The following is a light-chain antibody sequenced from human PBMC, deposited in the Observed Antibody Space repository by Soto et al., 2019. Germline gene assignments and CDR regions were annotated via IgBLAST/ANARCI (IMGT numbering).Light chain of an antibody. J-gene: IGLJ2*01. CDR3: SSYRTSSTAVL. CDR2: DVS. CDR1: SSDVGGYNY. Sequence: QSALTQPASVSGSPGQSIAISCTGTSSDVGGYNYVSWYQQHPGKAPKLMIYDVSNRPSGVSDRFSGSKSGNTASLTISGLQAEDEADYYCSSYRTSSTAVLFGGGTQLIVL. V-gene: IGLV2-14*01.